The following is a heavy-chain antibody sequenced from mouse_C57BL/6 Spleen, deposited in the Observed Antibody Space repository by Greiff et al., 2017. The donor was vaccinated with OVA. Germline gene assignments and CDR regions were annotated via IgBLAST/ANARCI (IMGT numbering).Heavy chain of an antibody. CDR2: IRSGSSTI. J-gene: IGHJ3*01. Sequence: EVHLVESGGGLVKPGGSLKLSCAASGFTFSDYGMHWVRQAPEKGLEWVAYIRSGSSTIYYADTVKGRFTISRDNAKNTLFLQMTSLRSEDTAMYYCASDYGRAWFAYWGQGTLVTVSA. V-gene: IGHV5-17*01. D-gene: IGHD1-1*01. CDR3: ASDYGRAWFAY. CDR1: GFTFSDYG.